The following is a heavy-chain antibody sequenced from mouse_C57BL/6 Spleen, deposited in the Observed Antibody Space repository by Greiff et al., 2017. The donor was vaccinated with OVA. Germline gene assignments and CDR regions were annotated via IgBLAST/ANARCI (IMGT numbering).Heavy chain of an antibody. CDR3: AREHYGSSYEAMDY. V-gene: IGHV1-76*01. CDR1: GYTFTDYY. Sequence: QVQLQQSGAELVRPGASVKLSCKASGYTFTDYYINWVKQRPGQGLEWIARIYPGSGNTYYNEKFKGKATLTAEKSSSTAYMQLSSLTSEDSAVYFCAREHYGSSYEAMDYWGQGTSVTVSS. CDR2: IYPGSGNT. D-gene: IGHD1-1*01. J-gene: IGHJ4*01.